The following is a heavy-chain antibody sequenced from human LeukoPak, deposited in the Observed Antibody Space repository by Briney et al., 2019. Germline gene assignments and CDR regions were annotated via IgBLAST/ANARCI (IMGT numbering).Heavy chain of an antibody. Sequence: GSLRLSCAASGFTVSSNYMSWIRQPPGKGLEWIGSIYYSGGTFYNPSLQSRVTISVDTSNNHFSLKLSSVTAADTAVYYCARRPAVAVPAYYFDYWGQGTLVTVSS. CDR3: ARRPAVAVPAYYFDY. CDR2: IYYSGGT. V-gene: IGHV4-39*01. J-gene: IGHJ4*02. D-gene: IGHD6-19*01. CDR1: GFTVSSNY.